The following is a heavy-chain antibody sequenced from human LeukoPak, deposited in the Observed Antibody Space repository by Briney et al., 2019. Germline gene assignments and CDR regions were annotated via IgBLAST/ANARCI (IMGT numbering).Heavy chain of an antibody. D-gene: IGHD3-22*01. CDR3: ARAPDSSGSYLSGDT. V-gene: IGHV1-2*07. CDR1: GYTFTGYY. J-gene: IGHJ5*02. CDR2: INPDSGGT. Sequence: ASVNVSCKSSGYTFTGYYMHWVRQAPGQGLEGMGWINPDSGGTNYAHEFQGRVTMTRDTSISTDYMELSSLRSADTAVYYCARAPDSSGSYLSGDTWGQGTLVTASS.